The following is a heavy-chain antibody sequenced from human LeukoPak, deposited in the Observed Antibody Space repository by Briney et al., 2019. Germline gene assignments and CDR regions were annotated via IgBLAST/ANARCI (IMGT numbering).Heavy chain of an antibody. Sequence: VASVKVSCKVSGYTLTELSMHWVRQAPGKGLMYISRNNGDGSTTNYADVVKGRFTMSRDNVKNTLYLQMNSLRVEDTAVYYCARDPRNVGLAPWGQGTLVTVSS. CDR1: GYTLTELS. CDR3: ARDPRNVGLAP. CDR2: NNGDGSTT. V-gene: IGHV3-74*01. J-gene: IGHJ5*02. D-gene: IGHD2-15*01.